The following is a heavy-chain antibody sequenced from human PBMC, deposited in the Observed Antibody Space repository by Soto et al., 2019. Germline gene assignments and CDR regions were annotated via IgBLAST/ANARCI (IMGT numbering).Heavy chain of an antibody. CDR2: FYPGDSNN. D-gene: IGHD6-13*01. J-gene: IGHJ4*02. Sequence: PGEALKISCKASGYSFTNYWIVWVRQMPVKGLEWMGIFYPGDSNNRYSPSFQGQVTISADKSISAAYLQWISLKASDTAMYFCARHTGMTDEGSHDYWGQGPLVTV. V-gene: IGHV5-51*01. CDR3: ARHTGMTDEGSHDY. CDR1: GYSFTNYW.